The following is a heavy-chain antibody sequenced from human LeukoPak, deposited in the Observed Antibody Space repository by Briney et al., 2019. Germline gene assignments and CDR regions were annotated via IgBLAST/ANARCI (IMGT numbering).Heavy chain of an antibody. CDR1: GGTFSSYA. CDR2: IIPILGIA. J-gene: IGHJ4*02. V-gene: IGHV1-69*04. D-gene: IGHD2-15*01. Sequence: GASVKVSCKASGGTFSSYAISWVRQAPGQGLEWMGRIIPILGIANYAQKFQGRVTITADKSTSTAYMELSSLRSEDTAVYYCARVFCSAGSCYYFDYWGQGTLVTVSS. CDR3: ARVFCSAGSCYYFDY.